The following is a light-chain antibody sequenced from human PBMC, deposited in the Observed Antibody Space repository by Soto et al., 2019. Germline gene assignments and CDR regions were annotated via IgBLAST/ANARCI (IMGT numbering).Light chain of an antibody. CDR2: GAS. Sequence: VLTQSPATLSASPGERVTLSCRTSQSVGSSLAWYQQVPGQAPRLLIYGASSRETGISDRFSGGGSGTEFVLTISDLQSEDFAVYSCQQYNAWPPTFGQGTKVDIK. V-gene: IGKV3-15*01. CDR3: QQYNAWPPT. CDR1: QSVGSS. J-gene: IGKJ1*01.